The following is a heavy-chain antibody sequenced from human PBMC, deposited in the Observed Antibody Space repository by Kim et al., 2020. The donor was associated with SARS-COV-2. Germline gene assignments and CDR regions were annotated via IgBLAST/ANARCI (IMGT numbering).Heavy chain of an antibody. J-gene: IGHJ5*02. Sequence: STGKSRYNPDSVKGRFTISRYTAQNSLFLQSNSLRAEDTAVYYCAKGAGGPWGQGTLVTVSS. V-gene: IGHV3-21*01. CDR3: AKGAGGP. D-gene: IGHD6-13*01. CDR2: STGKSR.